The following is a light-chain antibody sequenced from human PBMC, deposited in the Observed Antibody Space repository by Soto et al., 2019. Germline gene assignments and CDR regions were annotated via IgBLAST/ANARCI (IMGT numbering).Light chain of an antibody. CDR3: RQHNSFPIT. Sequence: DIQMTQSPSTLSASVGDTVTITCRASESIDNWLAWYQQKPGKAPKLLIFAASTLQTGVPSRFSGSRSGTEFTLTISSLQPEDSATYYCRQHNSFPITFGQGTRLEIK. J-gene: IGKJ5*01. CDR2: AAS. CDR1: ESIDNW. V-gene: IGKV1-5*01.